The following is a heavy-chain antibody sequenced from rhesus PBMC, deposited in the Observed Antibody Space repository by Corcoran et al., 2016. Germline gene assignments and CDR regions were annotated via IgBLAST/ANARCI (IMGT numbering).Heavy chain of an antibody. CDR3: ARGVGASGISGWF. J-gene: IGHJ4*01. Sequence: QVQLQESGPGLVKPSETLSLTCAVSGASISSYWWSWIRQPPGKGLEWVGEISGAGGSTYYNPSLQIRVTISKDASNNQCSLKMTSVTAADTAVYYCARGVGASGISGWFWGQGVLVTVSS. CDR1: GASISSYW. D-gene: IGHD6-31*01. V-gene: IGHV4-80*01. CDR2: ISGAGGST.